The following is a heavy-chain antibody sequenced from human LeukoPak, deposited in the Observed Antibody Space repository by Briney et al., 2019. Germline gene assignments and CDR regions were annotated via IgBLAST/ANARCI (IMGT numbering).Heavy chain of an antibody. Sequence: PGGSLRLSCAASGFTFTSYWMTWVRQAPGKGLEWVANIKQDGSEKNYVDSVKGRFTISRDNAKNSLYLQMNSLRGEDTAVYYCARGGYTYDIWGQGTLVTVSS. CDR3: ARGGYTYDI. V-gene: IGHV3-7*01. CDR1: GFTFTSYW. J-gene: IGHJ4*02. D-gene: IGHD5-18*01. CDR2: IKQDGSEK.